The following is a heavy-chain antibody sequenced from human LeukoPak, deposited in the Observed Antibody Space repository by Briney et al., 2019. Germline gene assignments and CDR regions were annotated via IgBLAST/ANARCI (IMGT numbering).Heavy chain of an antibody. CDR3: ARDLYGVPGWYFDL. J-gene: IGHJ2*01. Sequence: GGSLRPSCAASGFTFSSYSMNWVRQAPGKGLEWVSSISSSSSYIYYADSVKGRFTISRDNAKNSLYLQMNSLRAEDTAVYYCARDLYGVPGWYFDLWGRGTLVTVSS. CDR1: GFTFSSYS. D-gene: IGHD4-17*01. V-gene: IGHV3-21*01. CDR2: ISSSSSYI.